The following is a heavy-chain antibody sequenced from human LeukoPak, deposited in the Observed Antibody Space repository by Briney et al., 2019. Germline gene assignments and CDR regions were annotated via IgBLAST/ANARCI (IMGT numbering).Heavy chain of an antibody. CDR3: ASRKLGNDY. CDR2: IYYTGRT. V-gene: IGHV4-59*01. CDR1: GGPINTDY. J-gene: IGHJ4*02. D-gene: IGHD7-27*01. Sequence: KTSETLSLTCTVSGGPINTDYWNWIRQPPGKGLEWIGYIYYTGRTNYNPSFKSRLTISIDTSKSQFSLTLTSVTAADTAVYYCASRKLGNDYWGQGTLVTVSS.